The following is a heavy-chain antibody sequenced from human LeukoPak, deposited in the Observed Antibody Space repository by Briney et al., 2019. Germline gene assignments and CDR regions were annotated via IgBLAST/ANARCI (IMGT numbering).Heavy chain of an antibody. J-gene: IGHJ1*01. CDR3: ARVEYSSGWYEYFQH. CDR2: INWNGGST. CDR1: GFTFDDYC. V-gene: IGHV3-20*04. Sequence: PGGSLRLSCAASGFTFDDYCMSWVRQAPGKGLEWVSGINWNGGSTGYADSVKGRFTISRDNAKNSLYLQMNSLRAEDTALYYCARVEYSSGWYEYFQHWGQGTLVTVSS. D-gene: IGHD6-19*01.